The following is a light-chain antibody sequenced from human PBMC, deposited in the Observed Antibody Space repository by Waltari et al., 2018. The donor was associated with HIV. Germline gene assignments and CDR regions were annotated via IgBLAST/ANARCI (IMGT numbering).Light chain of an antibody. V-gene: IGKV3-15*01. J-gene: IGKJ1*01. CDR3: QQYNGWPRT. CDR2: GAS. Sequence: EIVMTQSPATLSVTSGERATLSCRASQSVGSNLGWYQKKPGQAPRLLIYGASTRAPGIPANFSGIGSGTEFSLTIGSLQPEDLAVYYCQQYNGWPRTFGQGTNVEIK. CDR1: QSVGSN.